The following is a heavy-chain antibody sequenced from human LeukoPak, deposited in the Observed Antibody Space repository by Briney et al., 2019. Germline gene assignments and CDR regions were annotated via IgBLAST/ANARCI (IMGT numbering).Heavy chain of an antibody. J-gene: IGHJ4*02. CDR3: ASDVGSLSL. D-gene: IGHD1-26*01. CDR1: LFTFSRRW. CDR2: ISTDGSTT. Sequence: PGWSLRLSCAASLFTFSRRWMHWVRQAPGKGLVWVSGISTDGSTTNYPDSVKGRFTISRDNAKSTMYLQMNSLRVEDTVVYYCASDVGSLSLWGRGTLVTVSS. V-gene: IGHV3-74*01.